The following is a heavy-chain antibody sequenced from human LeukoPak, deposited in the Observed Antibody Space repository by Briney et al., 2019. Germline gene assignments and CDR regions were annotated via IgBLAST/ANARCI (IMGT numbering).Heavy chain of an antibody. D-gene: IGHD2-21*01. V-gene: IGHV4-59*01. CDR1: GGSISSYY. CDR3: ATYISLGVFEX. CDR2: IYYSGTT. J-gene: IGHJ4*02. Sequence: SETLSLTCTVSGGSISSYYWSWIRQPPGKGLEWIGYIYYSGTTNYNPSYKSRVTISVDTSKNQFSLKLSSVTSADTAMYYCATYISLGVFEXWGQXXLVT.